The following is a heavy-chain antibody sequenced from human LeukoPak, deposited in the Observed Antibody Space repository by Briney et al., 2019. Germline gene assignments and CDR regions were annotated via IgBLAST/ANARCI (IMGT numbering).Heavy chain of an antibody. D-gene: IGHD3-10*01. CDR3: ASPRVTMVRGVT. J-gene: IGHJ4*02. CDR1: GGSISSSSYY. V-gene: IGHV4-39*07. Sequence: SETLSLTCTVSGGSISSSSYYWGWIRQPPGKGLEWIGSIYYSGSTYYNPSHKSRVTISVDTSKNQFSLKLSSVTAADTAVYYCASPRVTMVRGVTWGQGTLVTVSS. CDR2: IYYSGST.